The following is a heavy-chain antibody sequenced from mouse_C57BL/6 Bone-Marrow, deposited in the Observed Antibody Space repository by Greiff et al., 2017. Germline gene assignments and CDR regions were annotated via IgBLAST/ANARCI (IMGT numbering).Heavy chain of an antibody. CDR1: GYTFTSYW. D-gene: IGHD3-3*01. J-gene: IGHJ2*01. CDR2: IYPGNSDT. V-gene: IGHV1-5*01. CDR3: TREGPDY. Sequence: EVKVVESGTVLARPGASVKMSCKTSGYTFTSYWMHWVKQRPGQGLEWIGAIYPGNSDTSYNQKFKGKAKLTEVTSASTAYMELSSLTNGDSAVYYCTREGPDYWGQGTTLTVSS.